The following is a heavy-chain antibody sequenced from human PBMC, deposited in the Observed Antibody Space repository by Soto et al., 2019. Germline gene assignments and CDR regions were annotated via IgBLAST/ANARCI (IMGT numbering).Heavy chain of an antibody. J-gene: IGHJ6*02. CDR2: INPSGGST. V-gene: IGHV1-46*01. D-gene: IGHD6-13*01. CDR1: GYTFTSYH. Sequence: ASVKVSCKASGYTFTSYHMYWVRQAPGQGLEWMGIINPSGGSTTYAQKFQGRVIMTRDTSTSTVYMELSSLRSEDTGLYYCARGRGEVGSSTWYNGMEVWGQGTTVTVSS. CDR3: ARGRGEVGSSTWYNGMEV.